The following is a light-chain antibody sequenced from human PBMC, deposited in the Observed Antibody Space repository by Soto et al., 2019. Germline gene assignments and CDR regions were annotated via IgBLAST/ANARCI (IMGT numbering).Light chain of an antibody. CDR2: EGS. CDR1: CSDVGSYNL. CDR3: CSYAGSSTVV. V-gene: IGLV2-23*01. Sequence: QSALTQPASVSGSPGQSITISCTGTCSDVGSYNLVSWYQQHPGKAPKLMIYEGSKRPSGVSNRFSGSKSGNMASLTISGLQAEDEADYYCCSYAGSSTVVFGGGTQLTVL. J-gene: IGLJ2*01.